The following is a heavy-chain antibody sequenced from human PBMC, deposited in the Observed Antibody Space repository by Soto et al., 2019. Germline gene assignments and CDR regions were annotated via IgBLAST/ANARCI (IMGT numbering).Heavy chain of an antibody. D-gene: IGHD6-6*01. CDR1: GFSFTGYY. V-gene: IGHV1-2*02. CDR2: INAHSGGT. J-gene: IGHJ5*02. Sequence: ASVKVSCKASGFSFTGYYIHWLRQAPGQGLEWMGWINAHSGGTEYAQKFQGRVTLTRDTSIATAYLTLTSLTSDDTALYYCATDLSRQLAYCFDPWRHGTQVT. CDR3: ATDLSRQLAYCFDP.